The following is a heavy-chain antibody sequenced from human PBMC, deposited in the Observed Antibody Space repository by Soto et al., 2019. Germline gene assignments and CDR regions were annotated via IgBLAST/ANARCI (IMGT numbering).Heavy chain of an antibody. V-gene: IGHV4-39*01. Sequence: QLVLQESGPGVVKPSETLSLTCSVSGDSITSSSYYWGWIRQTPQTGLSGIGSIYYSGSTFYNPSLKRRVTVSVDTSKNQFSLKLTSVSAADTSLYFCARQTASIVRQGDFDYWGQGTLVTVSS. CDR3: ARQTASIVRQGDFDY. D-gene: IGHD2-2*01. J-gene: IGHJ4*02. CDR1: GDSITSSSYY. CDR2: IYYSGST.